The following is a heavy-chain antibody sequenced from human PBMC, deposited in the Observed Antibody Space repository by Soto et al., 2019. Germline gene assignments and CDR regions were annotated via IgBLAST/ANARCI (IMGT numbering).Heavy chain of an antibody. J-gene: IGHJ6*02. CDR3: ARTYNWNYGYYYGMDV. Sequence: SETLSLTCTVSGGSISSYYWSWIRQPPGKGLEWIGYIYYSGSTNYNPSLKSRVTISVDTSKNQFSLKLSSVTAADTAVYYCARTYNWNYGYYYGMDVWGQGTMVTVSS. CDR1: GGSISSYY. V-gene: IGHV4-59*01. D-gene: IGHD1-7*01. CDR2: IYYSGST.